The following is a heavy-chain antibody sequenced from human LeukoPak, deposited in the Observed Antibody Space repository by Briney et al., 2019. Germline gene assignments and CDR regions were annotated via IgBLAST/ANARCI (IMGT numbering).Heavy chain of an antibody. CDR3: AKESLDYYDSSGYYYDY. J-gene: IGHJ4*02. CDR2: ISYDGSNK. CDR1: GFTFSSYA. V-gene: IGHV3-30*04. Sequence: GGSLRLSCAASGFTFSSYAMHWVRQAPGKGLEWVAVISYDGSNKYYADSVKGRFTISRDNSKNTLYLQMNSLRAEDTAVYYCAKESLDYYDSSGYYYDYWGQGTLVTVSS. D-gene: IGHD3-22*01.